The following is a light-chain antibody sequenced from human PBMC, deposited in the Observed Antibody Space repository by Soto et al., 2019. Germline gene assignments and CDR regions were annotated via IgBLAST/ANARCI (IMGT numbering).Light chain of an antibody. CDR1: SSNIGRHG. J-gene: IGLJ2*01. CDR2: SNN. V-gene: IGLV1-44*01. Sequence: QSVLTQPPSASGTPGQRVTISCSGSSSNIGRHGVNWYQPLPGAAPKLLIYSNNQRPSGVPDRFSGSTSGTSVSLTISGLQSEDEADYYCATWDDSLTGVVFGGGTKVTVL. CDR3: ATWDDSLTGVV.